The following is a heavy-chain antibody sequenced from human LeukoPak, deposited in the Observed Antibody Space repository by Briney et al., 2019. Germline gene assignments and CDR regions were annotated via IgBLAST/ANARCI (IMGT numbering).Heavy chain of an antibody. CDR1: EFNFSSYW. Sequence: GGSLRLSCAASEFNFSSYWMIWVRQAPGKGLEWVANIKQDGSETYYVDSVKGRFTISRENAKNSLYLQMNSLRAEDTAVYFCTRDGMEVWGQGTTVIVSS. V-gene: IGHV3-7*01. CDR3: TRDGMEV. CDR2: IKQDGSET. J-gene: IGHJ6*02.